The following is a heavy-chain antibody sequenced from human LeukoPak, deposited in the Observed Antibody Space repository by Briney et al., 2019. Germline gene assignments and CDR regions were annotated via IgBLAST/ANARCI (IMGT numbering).Heavy chain of an antibody. CDR2: IGGRGDGI. D-gene: IGHD2-15*01. CDR3: AREIPGRIAADC. J-gene: IGHJ4*02. CDR1: GFTFSSYA. Sequence: GGSLRLSCAASGFTFSSYAMSWVRQAPGKGLEWISYIGGRGDGISYADSVKGRFTISRDNAKNPLFLQMNRLRGEDTAIYFCAREIPGRIAADCWGQGTLVTVSS. V-gene: IGHV3-48*01.